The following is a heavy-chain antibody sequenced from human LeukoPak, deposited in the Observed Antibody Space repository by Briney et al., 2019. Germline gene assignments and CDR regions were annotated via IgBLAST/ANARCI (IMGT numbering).Heavy chain of an antibody. D-gene: IGHD6-13*01. Sequence: GASVKVSCKASGYTFTSYAVHWVRQAPGQRLEWMGWINAGNGNTKYSQKFQGRVTITWDTSASTAYMELSSLRSEDTAVYYCARFPRYSSPTHPAFDIWGQGTMVTVSS. CDR1: GYTFTSYA. V-gene: IGHV1-3*01. CDR2: INAGNGNT. J-gene: IGHJ3*02. CDR3: ARFPRYSSPTHPAFDI.